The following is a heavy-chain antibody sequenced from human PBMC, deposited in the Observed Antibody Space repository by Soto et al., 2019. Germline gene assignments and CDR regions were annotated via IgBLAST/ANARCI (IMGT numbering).Heavy chain of an antibody. CDR2: IWYDGSDK. CDR3: AERGGTGPPVDS. D-gene: IGHD3-9*01. V-gene: IGHV3-33*06. J-gene: IGHJ4*02. Sequence: QVQLVESGGGVVQPGRSLRLSCAASGFTFSSYGMHWVRQAPGKGLEWVAVIWYDGSDKFYADSVKGRFTISRDNSKNTLYLQMHALTAGGTAVYYCAERGGTGPPVDSWGQGTLVTVSS. CDR1: GFTFSSYG.